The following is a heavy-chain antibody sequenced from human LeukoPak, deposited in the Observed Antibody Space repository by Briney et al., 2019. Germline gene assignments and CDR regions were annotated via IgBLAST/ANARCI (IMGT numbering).Heavy chain of an antibody. CDR3: AKDKTRGGYSSGWLPPPDY. Sequence: GGSLRLSCAASGFTFSSSAMSWVRQVPGKGLEWVSGISASGGSTSYADSVRGRFTISRDNSKNTLYVQMNSLRAEDTAVYYCAKDKTRGGYSSGWLPPPDYWGQGTLVTVSS. V-gene: IGHV3-23*01. CDR1: GFTFSSSA. J-gene: IGHJ4*02. D-gene: IGHD6-19*01. CDR2: ISASGGST.